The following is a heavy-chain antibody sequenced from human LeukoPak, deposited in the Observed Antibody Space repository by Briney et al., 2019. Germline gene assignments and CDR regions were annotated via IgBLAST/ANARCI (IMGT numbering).Heavy chain of an antibody. CDR1: GFTFSSYS. CDR2: ISSSSSYI. V-gene: IGHV3-21*01. Sequence: GGSLRLSCAASGFTFSSYSMNWVRQAPGEGLEWVSSISSSSSYIYYADSVKGRFTISRDNAKNSLYLQMNSLRAEDTAVYYCARADTADYWGQGTLVTVSS. J-gene: IGHJ4*02. D-gene: IGHD5-18*01. CDR3: ARADTADY.